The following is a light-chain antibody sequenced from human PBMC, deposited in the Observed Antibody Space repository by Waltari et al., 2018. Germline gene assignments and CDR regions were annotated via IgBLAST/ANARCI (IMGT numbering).Light chain of an antibody. CDR3: QQYYSTPYT. Sequence: DIVMTQSPDSLAVSLGERATINCKSSQGVLYSSNSKNYLAWYQQKPGQPPKLLIYLATTRESGVPERFRGQRSGTGFTLPLRRPQAEDGAVYFCQQYYSTPYTFGQGTKLEIK. J-gene: IGKJ2*01. CDR2: LAT. CDR1: QGVLYSSNSKNY. V-gene: IGKV4-1*01.